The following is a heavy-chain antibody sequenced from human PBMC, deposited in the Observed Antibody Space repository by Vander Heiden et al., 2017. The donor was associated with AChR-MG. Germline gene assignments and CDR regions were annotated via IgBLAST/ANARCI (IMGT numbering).Heavy chain of an antibody. CDR2: ISSSSSYI. V-gene: IGHV3-21*01. CDR1: GFTFSSYS. J-gene: IGHJ6*02. CDR3: ARKGSVVVTRYYYYGMDV. Sequence: EVQLVESGGGLVKPGGSLRLSCAASGFTFSSYSMNWVRQAPGKGLEWVSSISSSSSYIYYADSVKGRFTISRDNAKNSLYLQMNSLRAEDTAVYYCARKGSVVVTRYYYYGMDVWGQGTTVTVSS. D-gene: IGHD3-22*01.